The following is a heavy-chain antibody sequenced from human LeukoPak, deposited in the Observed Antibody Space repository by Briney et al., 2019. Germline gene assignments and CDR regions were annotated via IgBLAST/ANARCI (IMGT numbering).Heavy chain of an antibody. J-gene: IGHJ4*02. V-gene: IGHV4-39*01. D-gene: IGHD2-15*01. Sequence: SETLSLTCTVSGGSISSSSYYWGWIRQPPGKGLEWIGSIYYSGSTYYNPSLKSRVTISVDTSKNQFSLKLSSVTAADTAVYYCASRIPDCSGGSCYSTFWDFWGQGTLVTVSS. CDR3: ASRIPDCSGGSCYSTFWDF. CDR2: IYYSGST. CDR1: GGSISSSSYY.